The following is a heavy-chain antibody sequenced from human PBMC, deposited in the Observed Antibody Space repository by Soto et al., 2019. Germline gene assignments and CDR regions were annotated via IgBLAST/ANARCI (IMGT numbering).Heavy chain of an antibody. V-gene: IGHV1-18*01. CDR2: ISAYNGNT. CDR3: ARGYCSSTSCLYYYYYYGMDV. Sequence: ASVKVSCKASGYTFTSYGISWVRQAPGQGLEWMGWISAYNGNTNYAQKLQGRVTMTTDTSTSTAYMELRSLRSDDTAVYYCARGYCSSTSCLYYYYYYGMDVWGQGTTVTSP. D-gene: IGHD2-2*01. J-gene: IGHJ6*02. CDR1: GYTFTSYG.